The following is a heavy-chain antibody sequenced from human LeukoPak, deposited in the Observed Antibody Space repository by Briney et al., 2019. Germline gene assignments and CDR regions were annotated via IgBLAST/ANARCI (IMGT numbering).Heavy chain of an antibody. Sequence: GGSLRLSCAASGFTFSSYGMHWVRQAPGKGLEWVAVISYDGSNKYYADSVKGRFTISRDNSKNTLYLQMNSLSAEDTAVYSCATQVISGYYPEKIDYWGQGTLVTVSS. J-gene: IGHJ4*02. CDR1: GFTFSSYG. CDR3: ATQVISGYYPEKIDY. CDR2: ISYDGSNK. D-gene: IGHD3-22*01. V-gene: IGHV3-30*03.